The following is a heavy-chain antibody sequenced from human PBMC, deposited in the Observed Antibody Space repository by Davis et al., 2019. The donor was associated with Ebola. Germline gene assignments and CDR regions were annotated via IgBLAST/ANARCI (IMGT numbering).Heavy chain of an antibody. V-gene: IGHV4-34*01. CDR2: INHSGST. Sequence: MPSETLSLTCAVYGGSLSGYYWSWIRQSPGKGLEWIGEINHSGSTNYNPSLKSRVTISVDTSKNQFSLKLSSVTAADTAVYYCARGVGYCTGGVCYTGVDFDYWGQGTLVTVSS. J-gene: IGHJ4*02. CDR1: GGSLSGYY. CDR3: ARGVGYCTGGVCYTGVDFDY. D-gene: IGHD2-8*02.